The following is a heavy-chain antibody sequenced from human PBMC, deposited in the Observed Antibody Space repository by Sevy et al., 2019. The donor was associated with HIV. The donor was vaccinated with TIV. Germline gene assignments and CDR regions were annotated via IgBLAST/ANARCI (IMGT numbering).Heavy chain of an antibody. CDR2: INHSGST. Sequence: SETLSLTCAVYGGSFSGYYWSWIRQPPGKGLEWIGEINHSGSTNYNPSLKSRVTISVDTSKNQFSLKLSSVTAVDTAVYYCARLSSCSGGSCYSPYYFDYWGQGTLVTVSS. D-gene: IGHD2-15*01. CDR1: GGSFSGYY. CDR3: ARLSSCSGGSCYSPYYFDY. V-gene: IGHV4-34*01. J-gene: IGHJ4*02.